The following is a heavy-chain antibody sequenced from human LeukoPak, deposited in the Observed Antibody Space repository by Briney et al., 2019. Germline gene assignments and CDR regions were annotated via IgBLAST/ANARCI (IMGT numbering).Heavy chain of an antibody. J-gene: IGHJ4*02. CDR1: GYTFTGYY. CDR3: ARVRSPIAVAGTRFDY. CDR2: ISPNSGGT. Sequence: ASVKVSCKASGYTFTGYYMHWVRQAPGQGLEWMGRISPNSGGTNYAQKFQGRVTMTRDTSISTAYMELSRLRSDDTAVYYCARVRSPIAVAGTRFDYWGQGTLVTVSS. D-gene: IGHD6-19*01. V-gene: IGHV1-2*06.